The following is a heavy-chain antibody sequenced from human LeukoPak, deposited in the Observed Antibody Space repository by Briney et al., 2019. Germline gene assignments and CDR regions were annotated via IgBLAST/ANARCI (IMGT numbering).Heavy chain of an antibody. D-gene: IGHD3-10*01. Sequence: EASVKVSCKASGGTFSSYAISWDRQAPGTGLECVSVISGTADSTSYADSVKGRFTISRDNSKNTLFLQMNSLRADDTAVYYCAKANYVSGSFYNVFPAYWGQGTLVTVSS. V-gene: IGHV3-23*01. CDR3: AKANYVSGSFYNVFPAY. J-gene: IGHJ4*02. CDR1: GGTFSSYA. CDR2: ISGTADST.